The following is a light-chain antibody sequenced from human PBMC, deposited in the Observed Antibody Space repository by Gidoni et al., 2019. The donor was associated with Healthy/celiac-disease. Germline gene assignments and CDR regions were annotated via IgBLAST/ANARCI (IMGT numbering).Light chain of an antibody. CDR1: QRISSY. V-gene: IGKV1-39*01. J-gene: IGKJ1*01. Sequence: DIQMTQFPSSLSASVGDRVTITCRASQRISSYLNWYQQKPGKAPKLLIYAASSLQSGVPSRFSGSGSGTDFTLTISNLQPEDFATYYWQQSYSTLWTFGQGTKVEIK. CDR2: AAS. CDR3: QQSYSTLWT.